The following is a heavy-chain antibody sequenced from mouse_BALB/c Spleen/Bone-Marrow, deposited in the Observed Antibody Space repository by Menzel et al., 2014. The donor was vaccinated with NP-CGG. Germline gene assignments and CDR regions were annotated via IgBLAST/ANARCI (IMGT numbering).Heavy chain of an antibody. D-gene: IGHD2-14*01. CDR2: IYPGNVNT. CDR1: GYTFTSYY. J-gene: IGHJ4*01. V-gene: IGHV1S56*01. CDR3: ARGDYYRSPMDY. Sequence: QVQLQQSGPELVKPGSSVRISCKASGYTFTSYYIHWVKQRPGQGLEWIGWIYPGNVNTNYNEKFEDKATLTADKSSSTAYMHLGSLSPEDSAVYFCARGDYYRSPMDYWGQGTSVTVSS.